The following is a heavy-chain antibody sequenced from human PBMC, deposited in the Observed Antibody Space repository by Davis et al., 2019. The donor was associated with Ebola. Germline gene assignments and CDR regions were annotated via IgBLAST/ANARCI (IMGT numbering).Heavy chain of an antibody. Sequence: GESLKISCAASGFTFSDYYMSWIRQAPGKGLEWVSYINTGGGSFFYGDSVKGRFTISRDYAKNSLFLQMNSLRAEDTAVYYCARAGVDTIFGVVSYFDLDYWGQGTLVTVSS. D-gene: IGHD3-3*01. CDR2: INTGGGSF. CDR1: GFTFSDYY. V-gene: IGHV3-11*01. J-gene: IGHJ4*02. CDR3: ARAGVDTIFGVVSYFDLDY.